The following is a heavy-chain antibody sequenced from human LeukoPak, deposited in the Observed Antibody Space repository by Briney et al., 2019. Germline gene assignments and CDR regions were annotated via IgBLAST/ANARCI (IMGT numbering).Heavy chain of an antibody. D-gene: IGHD4-17*01. CDR3: ARGTAVTGGYFDY. CDR1: GFTFSSYS. CDR2: ISSSSSYI. V-gene: IGHV3-21*01. Sequence: PGRSLRLACAAAGFTFSSYSMNWVRQAPGKGLEWVSSISSSSSYIYYADSVKGRFTISRDNARNSLYLQMNSLRAEDTAVYYCARGTAVTGGYFDYWGQGTLVTVSS. J-gene: IGHJ4*02.